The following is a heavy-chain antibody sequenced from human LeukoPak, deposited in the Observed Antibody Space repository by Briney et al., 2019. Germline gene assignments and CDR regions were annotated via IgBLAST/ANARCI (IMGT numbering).Heavy chain of an antibody. D-gene: IGHD6-13*01. J-gene: IGHJ3*02. CDR1: GGTFSSYA. Sequence: GSSVKVPCKASGGTFSSYAISWVRQAPGQGLEWMGRIIPILSIANYAQKFQGRVTITADKSTSTAYMELSRLRSDDTAVYYCARGEGPGYLDAFDIWGQGTMVTVSS. V-gene: IGHV1-69*04. CDR2: IIPILSIA. CDR3: ARGEGPGYLDAFDI.